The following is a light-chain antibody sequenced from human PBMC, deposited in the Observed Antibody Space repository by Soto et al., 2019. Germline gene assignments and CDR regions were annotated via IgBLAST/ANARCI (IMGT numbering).Light chain of an antibody. CDR1: SRDIGGYDF. V-gene: IGLV2-14*03. CDR2: DVS. J-gene: IGLJ1*01. CDR3: SSFSNSDPPYF. Sequence: QSALAQPASVSGSPGQSITISCAGSSRDIGGYDFVSWYQQHPGEVPKLIIFDVSDRPSGVSDRFSGSKSGDTASLTISGLQVEDGADYLCSSFSNSDPPYFFGTGTKVTVL.